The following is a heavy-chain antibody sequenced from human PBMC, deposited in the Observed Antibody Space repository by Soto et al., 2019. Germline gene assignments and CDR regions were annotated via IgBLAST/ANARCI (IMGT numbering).Heavy chain of an antibody. Sequence: SETLSLTCAVYGGSFSGYYWSWIRQPPGKGLERIGEINHSRSTNYNPSNKSRVTISVDTSKNQFSLKLSSVTAADTAVFYFARGGEAHCSSTSCYGSYYYYMDVWGKGTTVT. CDR3: ARGGEAHCSSTSCYGSYYYYMDV. V-gene: IGHV4-34*01. CDR2: INHSRST. J-gene: IGHJ6*03. CDR1: GGSFSGYY. D-gene: IGHD2-2*01.